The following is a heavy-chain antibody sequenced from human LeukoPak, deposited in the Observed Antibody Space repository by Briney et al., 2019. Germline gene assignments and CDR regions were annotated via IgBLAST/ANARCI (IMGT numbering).Heavy chain of an antibody. CDR1: GGSISSSDW. D-gene: IGHD1-1*01. V-gene: IGHV4-4*02. Sequence: PSETLSLTCTVSGGSISSSDWFSWVRQPPRKGLEWIGEIYLGGIINYNPSLKSRVTISVDKSNNQFSLKLTSATAADTAMYYCARVNINNWHSCDYWGQGTLVTVSS. CDR3: ARVNINNWHSCDY. J-gene: IGHJ4*02. CDR2: IYLGGII.